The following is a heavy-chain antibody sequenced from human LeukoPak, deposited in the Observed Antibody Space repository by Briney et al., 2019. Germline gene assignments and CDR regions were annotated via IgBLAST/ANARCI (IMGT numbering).Heavy chain of an antibody. CDR3: TSWGDTTAEYFQR. CDR2: ISWNSGSI. D-gene: IGHD2-21*02. J-gene: IGHJ1*01. Sequence: GGSLRLSCAASGFTFEDYAMHWVRQAPGKGLEWVSGISWNSGSIGYADSVKGRFTISRDNAQNSMYLQMNSLRVEDTAVYYCTSWGDTTAEYFQRWGQGTLVTVSS. CDR1: GFTFEDYA. V-gene: IGHV3-9*01.